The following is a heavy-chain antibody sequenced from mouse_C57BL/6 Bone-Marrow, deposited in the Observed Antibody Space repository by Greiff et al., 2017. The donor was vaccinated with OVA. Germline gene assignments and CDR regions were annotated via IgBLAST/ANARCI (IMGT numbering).Heavy chain of an antibody. CDR3: TKGDGYPYYFDY. J-gene: IGHJ2*01. D-gene: IGHD2-3*01. CDR1: GFNIKDDY. CDR2: IDPENGDT. V-gene: IGHV14-4*01. Sequence: VQLKQSGAELVRPGASVKLSCTASGFNIKDDYMHWVKQRPEQGLEWIGWIDPENGDTEYASKFQGKATITADTSSNTAYLQLSSLTSEDTAVYYCTKGDGYPYYFDYWGQGTTLTVSS.